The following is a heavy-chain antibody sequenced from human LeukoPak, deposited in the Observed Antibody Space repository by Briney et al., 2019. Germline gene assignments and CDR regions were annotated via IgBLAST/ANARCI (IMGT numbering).Heavy chain of an antibody. CDR1: GGTFSSYA. CDR2: IIPIFGTA. CDR3: ARSGSPNTIFGVGPDLYYFDY. Sequence: GSSVKVPCKASGGTFSSYAISWVRQAPGQGLEWMGGIIPIFGTANYAQKFQGRVTITTDESTSTAYMELSSLRSEDTAVYYCARSGSPNTIFGVGPDLYYFDYWGQGTLVTVSS. V-gene: IGHV1-69*05. J-gene: IGHJ4*02. D-gene: IGHD3-3*01.